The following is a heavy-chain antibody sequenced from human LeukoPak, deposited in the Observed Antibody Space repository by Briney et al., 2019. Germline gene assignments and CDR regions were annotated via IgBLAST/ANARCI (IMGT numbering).Heavy chain of an antibody. CDR3: ARIKRFPRQVWFDP. Sequence: ASVKVSCKASGYTFTSYDINWVRQATGQGLEWMGWMNPNSGNTGYAQKFQGRVAMTRNTSISTAYMELSSLRSEDTAVYYCARIKRFPRQVWFDPWGQGTLVTVSS. CDR2: MNPNSGNT. V-gene: IGHV1-8*01. J-gene: IGHJ5*02. D-gene: IGHD2-21*01. CDR1: GYTFTSYD.